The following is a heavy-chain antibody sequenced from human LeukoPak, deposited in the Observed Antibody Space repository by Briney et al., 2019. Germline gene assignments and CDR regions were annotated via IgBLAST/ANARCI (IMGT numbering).Heavy chain of an antibody. V-gene: IGHV4-59*08. Sequence: PSETLSLTCTVSGGSISPYYWSWIRQPPEKGLEWIGYIYYSGSTNYNPSLKSRVTILVDTSKNQFSLKLSPVTAADTAVYYCARHGASGGHGIWGQGTLVTVSS. J-gene: IGHJ4*02. CDR3: ARHGASGGHGI. D-gene: IGHD1-26*01. CDR1: GGSISPYY. CDR2: IYYSGST.